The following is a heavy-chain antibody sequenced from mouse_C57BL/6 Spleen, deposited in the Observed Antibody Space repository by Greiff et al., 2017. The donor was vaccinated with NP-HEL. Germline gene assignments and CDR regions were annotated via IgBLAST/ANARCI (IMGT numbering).Heavy chain of an antibody. V-gene: IGHV5-4*01. CDR1: GFTFSSYA. CDR2: ISDGGSYT. CDR3: ARDQGFITTVVGAMDY. D-gene: IGHD1-1*01. Sequence: EVMLVESGGGLLKPGGSLKLSCAASGFTFSSYAMSWVRQTPEKRLEWVATISDGGSYTYYPDNVKGRFTISRDNAKNNLYLQMSHLKSEDTAMYYCARDQGFITTVVGAMDYWGQGTSVTVSS. J-gene: IGHJ4*01.